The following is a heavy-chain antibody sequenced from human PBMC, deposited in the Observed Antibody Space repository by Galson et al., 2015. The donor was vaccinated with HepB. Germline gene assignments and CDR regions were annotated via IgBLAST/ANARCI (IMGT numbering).Heavy chain of an antibody. CDR2: IDPSDSYT. J-gene: IGHJ5*02. V-gene: IGHV5-10-1*01. CDR1: GNTFSDYW. CDR3: ARLKAPPSRFDP. Sequence: QSGAEVKKPGESLTISCKISGNTFSDYWISWVRQVPGKGLEWMGRIDPSDSYTDYSPSFRGHVSISADRANSTAYLQWTSLKPSDTAIYSCARLKAPPSRFDPWGQGTLVTVSS.